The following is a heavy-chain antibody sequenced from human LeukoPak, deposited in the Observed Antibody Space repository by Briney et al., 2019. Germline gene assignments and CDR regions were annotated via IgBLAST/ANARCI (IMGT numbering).Heavy chain of an antibody. CDR2: IYSGGST. D-gene: IGHD2-2*03. Sequence: PGGSLRLSCAASGFTVSSNYMSWVRQAPGKGLEGVSVIYSGGSTYYADSVKGRFTISRDNSKNTLYLQMNSLRAEDTAVYYCATQGNGYCSSTSCYSGDAFDIWGQGTMVTVSS. CDR1: GFTVSSNY. J-gene: IGHJ3*02. V-gene: IGHV3-53*01. CDR3: ATQGNGYCSSTSCYSGDAFDI.